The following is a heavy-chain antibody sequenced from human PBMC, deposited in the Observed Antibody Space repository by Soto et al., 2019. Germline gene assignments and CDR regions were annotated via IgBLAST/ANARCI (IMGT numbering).Heavy chain of an antibody. CDR2: INHSGST. CDR3: ARGHPQGVGSGFDY. CDR1: GGSFSGYY. V-gene: IGHV4-34*01. J-gene: IGHJ4*02. D-gene: IGHD2-8*01. Sequence: QVQLQQWGAGLLKPSETLSLTCAVYGGSFSGYYWSWIRQPPGKGLEWIGEINHSGSTNYNPSIKSRVTISVDTSKNQFSLKLSSVTAADTAVYYCARGHPQGVGSGFDYWGQGTLVTVSS.